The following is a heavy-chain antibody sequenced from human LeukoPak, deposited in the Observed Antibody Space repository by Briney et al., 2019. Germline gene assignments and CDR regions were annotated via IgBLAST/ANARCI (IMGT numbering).Heavy chain of an antibody. CDR1: GFTFSSYN. CDR2: ISGSGGST. J-gene: IGHJ3*02. D-gene: IGHD5-18*01. CDR3: AKAIPGYSYGRLGWGAFDI. Sequence: PGGSLRLSCAASGFTFSSYNMNWVRQAPGKGLEWVSAISGSGGSTYYADSVKGRFTISRDNSKNTLYLQMNSLRAEDTAVYYCAKAIPGYSYGRLGWGAFDIWGQGTMVTVSS. V-gene: IGHV3-23*01.